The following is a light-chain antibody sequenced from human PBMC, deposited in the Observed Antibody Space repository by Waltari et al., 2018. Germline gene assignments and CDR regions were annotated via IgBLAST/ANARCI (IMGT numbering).Light chain of an antibody. CDR2: TAS. J-gene: IGKJ2*03. V-gene: IGKV1-39*01. CDR3: HQTFSLPNS. CDR1: QTINNY. Sequence: DIQMTQSTSSLSASAGDRVTITCRASQTINNYVNWYQQNPGKAPTLLIYTASTLQSGVPSRFSGSGGGTLFTLTISSLQPEDFATYFCHQTFSLPNSFGQGTKVDI.